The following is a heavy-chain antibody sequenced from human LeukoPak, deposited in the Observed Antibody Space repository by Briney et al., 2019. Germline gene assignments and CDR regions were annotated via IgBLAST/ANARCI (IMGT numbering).Heavy chain of an antibody. D-gene: IGHD2-15*01. Sequence: SETLSLTCTVSGDSVSSYYWSWIRQPPGKGLEWIGYIYYSGTTNYNPSLKSRVTISGDTSKNQFSLKLSSVTAADTAVYYCARLPVRRGYCSGGSCEPKYYFDYWGQGTLVTVSS. CDR3: ARLPVRRGYCSGGSCEPKYYFDY. CDR1: GDSVSSYY. J-gene: IGHJ4*02. V-gene: IGHV4-59*08. CDR2: IYYSGTT.